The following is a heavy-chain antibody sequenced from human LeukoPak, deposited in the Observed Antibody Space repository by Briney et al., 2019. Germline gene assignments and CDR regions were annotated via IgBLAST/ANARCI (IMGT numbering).Heavy chain of an antibody. D-gene: IGHD3-22*01. V-gene: IGHV1-18*01. Sequence: GASVKVSCKASGYTFTSYGISWVRQAPGQGLEWMGWISAYNGNTNYAQKLQGRGTMTTDTSTSTAYTELRSLRSDDTAVYYCARDYYYDSSGPGYWGQGTLVTVSS. CDR2: ISAYNGNT. CDR1: GYTFTSYG. J-gene: IGHJ4*02. CDR3: ARDYYYDSSGPGY.